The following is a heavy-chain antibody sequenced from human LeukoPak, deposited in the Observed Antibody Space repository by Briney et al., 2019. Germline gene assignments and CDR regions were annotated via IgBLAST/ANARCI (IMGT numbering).Heavy chain of an antibody. D-gene: IGHD3-10*01. Sequence: PGGSLRLSCAASEFTFSSYDMHWVRQATGKGLEWVSAIGTAGDTYYPGSVKGRFTISRENAKNSLYLQMNSLRAGGTAVYYCARVGSVYGSGSYDYWGQGTLVTVSS. CDR1: EFTFSSYD. CDR2: IGTAGDT. V-gene: IGHV3-13*01. J-gene: IGHJ4*02. CDR3: ARVGSVYGSGSYDY.